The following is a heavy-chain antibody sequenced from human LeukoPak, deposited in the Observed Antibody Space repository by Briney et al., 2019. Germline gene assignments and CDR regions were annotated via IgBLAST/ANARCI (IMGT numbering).Heavy chain of an antibody. CDR1: GGSFSGYY. V-gene: IGHV4-34*01. J-gene: IGHJ5*02. D-gene: IGHD3-3*01. Sequence: PSETLSLTCAVYGGSFSGYYWSWIRQPPGKGLEWIGEINHSGSTNYNPSLKSRVTISVDTSKNQFSLKLSSVTAADTAVYYCARGRVTIFGVVNNWFDPWGQGTLVIVSS. CDR3: ARGRVTIFGVVNNWFDP. CDR2: INHSGST.